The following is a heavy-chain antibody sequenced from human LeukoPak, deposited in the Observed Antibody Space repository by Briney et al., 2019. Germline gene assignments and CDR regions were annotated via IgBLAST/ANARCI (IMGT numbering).Heavy chain of an antibody. V-gene: IGHV3-23*01. CDR2: ISNSDATT. Sequence: GGSLRLSCAASGFTFSNYAMNWVRQAPGKGLGWVSSISNSDATTYYADSVRGRFTISRDNSKNTLYLQMNSLRVEDTAVYYCARCITVFGVVIPEYYYYYMDVWGKGATVTVSS. J-gene: IGHJ6*03. CDR3: ARCITVFGVVIPEYYYYYMDV. D-gene: IGHD3-3*01. CDR1: GFTFSNYA.